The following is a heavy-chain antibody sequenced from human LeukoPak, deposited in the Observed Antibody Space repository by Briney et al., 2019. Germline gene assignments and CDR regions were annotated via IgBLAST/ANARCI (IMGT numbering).Heavy chain of an antibody. D-gene: IGHD1-26*01. CDR2: APHDRSSP. CDR3: ARQSLGASGLDH. Sequence: GGSLRLSCAVSGFRFNSHHMHWVRQAPNKGLEWVAVAPHDRSSPSHAASVNGRFTISRDNSKDTLFLHIDSLRVDDTAIYYCARQSLGASGLDHWGQGVLVTVSS. J-gene: IGHJ4*02. CDR1: GFRFNSHH. V-gene: IGHV3-30*03.